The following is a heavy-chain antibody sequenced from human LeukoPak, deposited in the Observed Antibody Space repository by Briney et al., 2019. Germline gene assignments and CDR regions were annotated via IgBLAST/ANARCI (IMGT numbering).Heavy chain of an antibody. CDR2: INHSGST. D-gene: IGHD5-12*01. V-gene: IGHV4-34*01. Sequence: SETLSLTCAVYGGSFSGYYWSWIRQPPGKGLEWIGEINHSGSTNYNPSLKSRVTISVDTSKNQFSLKLSSVTAADTAVYYCSGGGYDLGPTIGYYYGMDVWGQGTTVTVSS. CDR3: SGGGYDLGPTIGYYYGMDV. J-gene: IGHJ6*02. CDR1: GGSFSGYY.